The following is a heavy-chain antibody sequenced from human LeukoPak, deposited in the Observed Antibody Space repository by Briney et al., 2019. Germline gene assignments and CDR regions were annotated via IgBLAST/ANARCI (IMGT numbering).Heavy chain of an antibody. D-gene: IGHD3-22*01. CDR2: ISGSGVST. J-gene: IGHJ5*02. V-gene: IGHV3-23*01. CDR1: GFTFSSYV. CDR3: AKGDSRGGFDP. Sequence: GGSLRLSCAASGFTFSSYVMTWVRQAPGKGLHWVSGISGSGVSTYYADSVKGRFTISRDNSKNMLHLQMNSLRAEDTAVYYCAKGDSRGGFDPWGQGTLVTVSS.